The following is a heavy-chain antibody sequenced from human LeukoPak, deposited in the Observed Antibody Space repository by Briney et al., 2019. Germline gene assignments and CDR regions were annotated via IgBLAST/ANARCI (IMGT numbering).Heavy chain of an antibody. CDR2: IRYDGSNK. J-gene: IGHJ6*03. V-gene: IGHV3-30*02. D-gene: IGHD3-3*01. CDR1: GFTFDDYA. CDR3: AKALSGYKPPNYYYYMDV. Sequence: GRSLRLSCAASGFTFDDYAMHWVRQAPGKGLEWVAFIRYDGSNKYYADSVQGRFTISRDNSKNTLYLQMNSLRAEDTGVYYCAKALSGYKPPNYYYYMDVWGKGTTVTVSS.